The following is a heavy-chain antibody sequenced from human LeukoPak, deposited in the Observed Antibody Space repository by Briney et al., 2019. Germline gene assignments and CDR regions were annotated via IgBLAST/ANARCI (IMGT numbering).Heavy chain of an antibody. J-gene: IGHJ1*01. Sequence: GGSLRLSCAASGFTVSSNSMSWVRQAPGKGLEWVSIIYSSGNTYYADSVKGRFTISRDNSKNALYLRMNSLRADDTAVYYCARDPEGYFQHWGQGTLVTVSS. CDR3: ARDPEGYFQH. CDR1: GFTVSSNS. CDR2: IYSSGNT. V-gene: IGHV3-66*01.